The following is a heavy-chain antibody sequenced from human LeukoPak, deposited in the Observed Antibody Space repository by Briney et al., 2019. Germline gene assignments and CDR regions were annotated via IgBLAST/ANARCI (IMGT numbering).Heavy chain of an antibody. Sequence: GASVKVSCKASGYTFTSYDINWVRQATGQGLEWMGWMNPNSGNTGYAQKFQGRVTITRNTSISTAYMELSSLRSEDTAVYYCARGLGYCSSTSCPDYMDVWGKGTTVTVSS. J-gene: IGHJ6*03. D-gene: IGHD2-2*01. CDR2: MNPNSGNT. CDR3: ARGLGYCSSTSCPDYMDV. CDR1: GYTFTSYD. V-gene: IGHV1-8*03.